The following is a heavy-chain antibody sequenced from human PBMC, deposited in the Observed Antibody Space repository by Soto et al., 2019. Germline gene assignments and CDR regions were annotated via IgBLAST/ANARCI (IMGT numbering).Heavy chain of an antibody. CDR3: ARGRLAAAGGYGMDV. CDR2: INHSGST. J-gene: IGHJ6*02. Sequence: PSETLSLTCAVYGGSFSGYYWSWIHQPPGKGLEWIGEINHSGSTNYNPSLKSRVTISVDTSKNQFSLKLSSVTAADTAVYYCARGRLAAAGGYGMDVWGQGTTVTVSS. D-gene: IGHD6-13*01. V-gene: IGHV4-34*01. CDR1: GGSFSGYY.